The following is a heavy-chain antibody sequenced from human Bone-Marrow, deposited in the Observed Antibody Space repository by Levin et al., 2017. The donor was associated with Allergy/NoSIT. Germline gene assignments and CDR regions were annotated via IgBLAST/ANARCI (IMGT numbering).Heavy chain of an antibody. CDR2: LSYDGNNK. Sequence: GGSLRLSCAASGFTFSSYVMHWVRQAPGKGLEWVAVLSYDGNNKYYADSVKGRFTISRDNSKNTLYLQMNSLRAEDTAVYYCAKERFDYWGQGTLVTVSS. CDR3: AKERFDY. CDR1: GFTFSSYV. J-gene: IGHJ4*02. V-gene: IGHV3-30*18.